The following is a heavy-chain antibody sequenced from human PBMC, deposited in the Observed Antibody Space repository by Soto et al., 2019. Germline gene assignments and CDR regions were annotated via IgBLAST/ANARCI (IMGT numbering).Heavy chain of an antibody. Sequence: QVQLVESGGGLVKPGGSLRLSCAASGFTFSDYYMSWIRQAPGKGLEWVSYISSRSSTIFYADSVKGRFTISRDNVKNALYLQMNRLRAEGTAVYYCASGANGAFFVYWGQGIVVTVSS. D-gene: IGHD2-8*01. V-gene: IGHV3-11*01. CDR3: ASGANGAFFVY. J-gene: IGHJ4*02. CDR2: ISSRSSTI. CDR1: GFTFSDYY.